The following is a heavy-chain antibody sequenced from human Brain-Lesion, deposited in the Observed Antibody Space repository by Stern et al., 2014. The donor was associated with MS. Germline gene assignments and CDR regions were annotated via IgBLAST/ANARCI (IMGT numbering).Heavy chain of an antibody. CDR1: GGSISSGSDY. V-gene: IGHV4-61*02. Sequence: VQLVESGPGLVKPSQTLSLTCTVSGGSISSGSDYWSWIRQPVGKGLEWIGLIHPSGSSFYTPSFKIRSTISTDPSMNQFSLELNSATAADTAIYYCASGYRIFDYWGQGILVTVSS. D-gene: IGHD5-18*01. CDR3: ASGYRIFDY. CDR2: IHPSGSS. J-gene: IGHJ4*02.